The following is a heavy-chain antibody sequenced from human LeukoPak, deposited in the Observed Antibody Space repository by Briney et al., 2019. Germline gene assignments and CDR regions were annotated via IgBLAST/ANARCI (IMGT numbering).Heavy chain of an antibody. CDR2: IYSSGSN. J-gene: IGHJ6*02. D-gene: IGHD2-8*01. Sequence: PSETLSLTCTVSRGSISYYYWDGIRQPAGQGLEWIGRIYSSGSNNYNPSLKSRVTMSVDTSKNQFSLKLSSVTAADTAVYYCARGPVYASVYYYGLDVWGQGTTVTVSS. V-gene: IGHV4-4*07. CDR1: RGSISYYY. CDR3: ARGPVYASVYYYGLDV.